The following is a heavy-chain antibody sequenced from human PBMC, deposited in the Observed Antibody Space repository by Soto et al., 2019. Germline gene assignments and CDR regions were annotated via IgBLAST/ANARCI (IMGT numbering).Heavy chain of an antibody. V-gene: IGHV4-59*08. J-gene: IGHJ4*02. CDR2: MYYSGST. D-gene: IGHD6-19*01. CDR1: GGSISNYY. Sequence: QVQLQESGPGLVKPSETLSLTCTVSGGSISNYYWSWIRQPPGKGLEWIAYMYYSGSTNYNPSLNVRVSMSVDTSKNQFSLNLSAVTAADTAVYYCARRDASGWYSYFDYWGQGILVTVSS. CDR3: ARRDASGWYSYFDY.